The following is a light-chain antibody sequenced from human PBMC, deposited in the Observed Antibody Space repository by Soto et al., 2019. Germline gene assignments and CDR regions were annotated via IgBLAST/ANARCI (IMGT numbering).Light chain of an antibody. CDR1: QSVSSIY. Sequence: IVLTQSPGTQSLSPGERVTLSCGASQSVSSIYLAWYQQKPGQSPRLLIYGASTRATGIPDRFSGSGPGTNSTLTISRLEPEDFAVYFCQHYGSSLITFGQGTRRR. V-gene: IGKV3-20*01. CDR2: GAS. CDR3: QHYGSSLIT. J-gene: IGKJ5*01.